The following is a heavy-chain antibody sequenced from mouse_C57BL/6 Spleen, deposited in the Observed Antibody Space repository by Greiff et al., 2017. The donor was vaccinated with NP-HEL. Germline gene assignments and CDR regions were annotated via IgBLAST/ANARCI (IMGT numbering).Heavy chain of an antibody. CDR2: ISSGSSTI. D-gene: IGHD1-1*02. V-gene: IGHV5-17*01. CDR1: GFTFSDYG. J-gene: IGHJ2*01. Sequence: VQLKQSGGGLVKPGGSLKLSCAASGFTFSDYGMHWVRQAPEKGLEWVAYISSGSSTIYYADTVKGRFTISRDNAKNTLFLQMTSLRSEDTAMYYCARQVGRGYFDYWGQGTTLTVSS. CDR3: ARQVGRGYFDY.